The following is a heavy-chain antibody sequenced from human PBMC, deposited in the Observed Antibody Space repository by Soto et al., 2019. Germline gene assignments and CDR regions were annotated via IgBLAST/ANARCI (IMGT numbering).Heavy chain of an antibody. V-gene: IGHV1-3*01. D-gene: IGHD5-18*01. CDR1: GYTFTSYA. CDR2: INAGNGNT. J-gene: IGHJ5*02. Sequence: GASVKVSCKASGYTFTSYAMHWVRQAPGQRLEWMGWINAGNGNTKYSQKFQGRVTLTRDKSTTTVYMELSSLRSEDTAVYFCAKDGGKDGYFGNWFDPWGQGTLVTVSS. CDR3: AKDGGKDGYFGNWFDP.